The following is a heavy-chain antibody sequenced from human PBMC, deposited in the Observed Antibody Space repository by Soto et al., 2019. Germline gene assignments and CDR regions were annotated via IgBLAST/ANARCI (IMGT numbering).Heavy chain of an antibody. V-gene: IGHV3-11*01. J-gene: IGHJ4*02. CDR1: GFTFSNYY. CDR3: ARSYSSGWEFDY. CDR2: ISSTGRTI. Sequence: GGSLRLSCGASGFTFSNYYMSWIRQAPGKGLEWVSYISSTGRTIYYADSVKGRFTVSRDNAQNSLSLKLNSLRVEDTAVYYCARSYSSGWEFDYWGQGTQITVSS. D-gene: IGHD6-19*01.